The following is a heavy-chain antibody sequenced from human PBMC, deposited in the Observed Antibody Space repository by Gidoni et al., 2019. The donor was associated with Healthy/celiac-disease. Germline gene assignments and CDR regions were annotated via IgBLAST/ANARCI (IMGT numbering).Heavy chain of an antibody. J-gene: IGHJ6*02. CDR2: IYYSGST. CDR1: GGSISRGGYY. V-gene: IGHV4-31*03. D-gene: IGHD3-10*01. Sequence: QVQLQESGPGLVKPSQTLSLTCTVSGGSISRGGYYWSWIRQNPGKGLEWIGYIYYSGSTYYNPSLKSRVTISVDTSKNQFSLKLSSVTAADTAVYYCARDRGMVRGVTANGMDVWGQGTTVTVSS. CDR3: ARDRGMVRGVTANGMDV.